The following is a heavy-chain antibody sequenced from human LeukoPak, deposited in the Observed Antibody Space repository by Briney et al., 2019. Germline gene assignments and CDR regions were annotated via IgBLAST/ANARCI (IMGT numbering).Heavy chain of an antibody. CDR2: IYSGGST. CDR1: EFSVGSNY. V-gene: IGHV3-53*01. Sequence: GGSLRLSCAASEFSVGSNYMTWVRQAPGKGLEWVSLIYSGGSTYYADSVKGRFTISRDNSKNTLYLQMNSLRAEDTAVYYCAKVTGDYGLYYFDYWGQGTLVTVSS. D-gene: IGHD4-17*01. J-gene: IGHJ4*02. CDR3: AKVTGDYGLYYFDY.